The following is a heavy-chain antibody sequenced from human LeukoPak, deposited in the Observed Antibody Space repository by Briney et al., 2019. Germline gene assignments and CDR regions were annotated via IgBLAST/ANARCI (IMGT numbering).Heavy chain of an antibody. CDR1: GFTFSSYW. Sequence: GGSLRLSCAASGFTFSSYWMSWVRQAPGKGLEWVANVKQDGSEKYYADSVKGRFTISRDNAKNSLYLQMNSLRAEDTAVYYCARDLVVAAYYYYGMDVWGQGTTVTVSS. CDR3: ARDLVVAAYYYYGMDV. V-gene: IGHV3-7*01. J-gene: IGHJ6*02. D-gene: IGHD2-15*01. CDR2: VKQDGSEK.